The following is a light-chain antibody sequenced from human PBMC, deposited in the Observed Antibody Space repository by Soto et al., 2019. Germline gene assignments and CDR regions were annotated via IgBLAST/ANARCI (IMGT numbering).Light chain of an antibody. J-gene: IGKJ4*02. CDR1: QSVSSSS. Sequence: EIVMTQSPATLSVSPGERATLSCRASQSVSSSSLAWYQQKPGQAPRLLIYGTSSRATGIPDRFSGSGSGTEFTLTISRLQPEDFAVYYCQQYASSPITFGEGTKVAI. CDR2: GTS. CDR3: QQYASSPIT. V-gene: IGKV3-20*01.